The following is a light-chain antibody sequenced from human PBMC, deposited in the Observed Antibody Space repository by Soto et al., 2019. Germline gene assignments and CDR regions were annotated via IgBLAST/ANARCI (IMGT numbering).Light chain of an antibody. Sequence: QSALTQPPSASGTPGQRVTISCSGSSSNIGSNTVNWYQHPPGTAPKLLIYNNNQRPSGVPDRFSGSKSATSASLAISGLQSEDEADYYCAAWDDSLNAVVIGGGTKLTVL. CDR1: SSNIGSNT. V-gene: IGLV1-44*01. CDR2: NNN. J-gene: IGLJ2*01. CDR3: AAWDDSLNAVV.